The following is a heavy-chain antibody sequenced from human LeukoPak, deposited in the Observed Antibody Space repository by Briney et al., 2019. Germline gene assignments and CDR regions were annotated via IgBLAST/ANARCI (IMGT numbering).Heavy chain of an antibody. J-gene: IGHJ6*03. CDR2: INPSGGST. Sequence: GGSLRLSCAASGFTFSTYAMHWVRQAPGQGLEWMGLINPSGGSTNYAQKFQGRVTMTRDTSTSTVYMELSSLRSEDTAVYYCARGPRITMVRGGQWYYYMDVWGKGTTVTISS. V-gene: IGHV1-46*01. CDR1: GFTFSTYA. CDR3: ARGPRITMVRGGQWYYYMDV. D-gene: IGHD3-10*01.